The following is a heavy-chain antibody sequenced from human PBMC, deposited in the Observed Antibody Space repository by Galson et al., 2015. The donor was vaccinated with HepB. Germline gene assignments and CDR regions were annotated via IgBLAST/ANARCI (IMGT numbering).Heavy chain of an antibody. J-gene: IGHJ6*02. CDR3: ARVLGLLYRTDYYYYYGMDV. CDR2: IIPIFGTA. Sequence: SCKASGGTFSGYAISWVRQAPGQGLEWMGGIIPIFGTANYAQKFQGRVTITADESTSTAYMELSSLRSEDTAVYYCARVLGLLYRTDYYYYYGMDVWGQGTTVTVSS. V-gene: IGHV1-69*01. CDR1: GGTFSGYA. D-gene: IGHD3-3*01.